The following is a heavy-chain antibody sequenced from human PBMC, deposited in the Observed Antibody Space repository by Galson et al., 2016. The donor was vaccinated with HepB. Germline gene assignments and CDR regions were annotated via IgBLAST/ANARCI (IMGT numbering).Heavy chain of an antibody. CDR2: ISAYNGNT. D-gene: IGHD6-19*01. J-gene: IGHJ4*02. Sequence: SVKVSCKASGYAFTSYGITWVRQAPGQGLEWMGWISAYNGNTNYAQKLQGRVTMTTDTSTSTAYMELRSLRSDDTTVYYCAAAVAGNFDYWGQGILVTVSS. V-gene: IGHV1-18*01. CDR3: AAAVAGNFDY. CDR1: GYAFTSYG.